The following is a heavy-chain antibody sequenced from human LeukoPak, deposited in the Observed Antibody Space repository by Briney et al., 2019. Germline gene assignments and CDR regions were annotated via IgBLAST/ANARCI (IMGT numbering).Heavy chain of an antibody. J-gene: IGHJ4*02. CDR1: GDTLTELS. D-gene: IGHD6-6*01. V-gene: IGHV1-24*01. CDR2: FDPEDGET. CDR3: AREESSSSGYYFDY. Sequence: ASVKVSCKVSGDTLTELSMHWVRQAPGKGLEWMGGFDPEDGETIYAQKFQGRVTITEDTSTDTAYMELSSLRSEDTAVYYCAREESSSSGYYFDYWGQGTLVTVSS.